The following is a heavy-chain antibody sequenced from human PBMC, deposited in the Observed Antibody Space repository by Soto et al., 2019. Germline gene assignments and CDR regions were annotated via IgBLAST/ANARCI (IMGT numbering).Heavy chain of an antibody. J-gene: IGHJ6*04. V-gene: IGHV4-39*01. CDR1: GGSISSSSYY. CDR3: ARQYDFWSVYIGYYYGRDG. D-gene: IGHD3-3*01. Sequence: QLQLQESGPGLVKPSETLSLTCTVSGGSISSSSYYWGWIRQPPGKGLEWIGSIYYSGSTYYNPSLKSRVTIPVDTPKTQFSLKLSFVTAADTVVYYCARQYDFWSVYIGYYYGRDGWGKGTKVT. CDR2: IYYSGST.